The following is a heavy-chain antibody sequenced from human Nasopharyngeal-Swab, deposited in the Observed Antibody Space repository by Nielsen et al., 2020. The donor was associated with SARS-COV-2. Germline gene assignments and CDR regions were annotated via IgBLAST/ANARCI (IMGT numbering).Heavy chain of an antibody. CDR3: ARDLRYYDFWSGYPVWYFDL. CDR2: ISAYNGNT. CDR1: GYTFTNYG. D-gene: IGHD3-3*01. Sequence: PSVKVSCKASGYTFTNYGISWVRQAPGQGLEWMGWISAYNGNTNYAQKLQGRVTMTTDTSTTTAYMELRSLRSDDTAVYYCARDLRYYDFWSGYPVWYFDLWGRGTLVTVSS. J-gene: IGHJ2*01. V-gene: IGHV1-18*01.